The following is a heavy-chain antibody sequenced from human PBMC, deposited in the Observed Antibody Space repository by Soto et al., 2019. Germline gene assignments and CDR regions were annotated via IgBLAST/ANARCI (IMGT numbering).Heavy chain of an antibody. CDR3: ARRRIKIAAATLFSLDI. Sequence: LQTLPLTWTVLCGSICCYYWSWIRQPPGKGLEWIGYIYYSGSTNYNPSLKSRVTISVDTSKNQFSLKLSSVTAADTAVYFCARRRIKIAAATLFSLDIWGQGTMVTLSS. CDR2: IYYSGST. CDR1: CGSICCYY. D-gene: IGHD6-13*01. V-gene: IGHV4-59*01. J-gene: IGHJ3*02.